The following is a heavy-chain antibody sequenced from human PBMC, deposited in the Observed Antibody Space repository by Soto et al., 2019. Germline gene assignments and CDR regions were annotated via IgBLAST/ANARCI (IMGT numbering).Heavy chain of an antibody. Sequence: GESLNISCKSSVYSFTSYWISCVRQMPGKGLEWMGRIDPSDSYTNYSPSFQGHVTISADKSMSTAYLQWSSLKASDTAMYYCARGITLSEDGMDVWGQGTTVTVSS. D-gene: IGHD1-20*01. V-gene: IGHV5-10-1*01. J-gene: IGHJ6*02. CDR3: ARGITLSEDGMDV. CDR2: IDPSDSYT. CDR1: VYSFTSYW.